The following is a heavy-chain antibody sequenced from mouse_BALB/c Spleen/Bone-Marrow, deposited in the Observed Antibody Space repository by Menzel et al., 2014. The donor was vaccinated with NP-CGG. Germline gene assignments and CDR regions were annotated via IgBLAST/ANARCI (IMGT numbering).Heavy chain of an antibody. V-gene: IGHV4-1*02. CDR3: ARLYYYGRFAY. D-gene: IGHD1-1*01. CDR2: INPDSSTI. J-gene: IGHJ3*01. Sequence: EVKLMESGGGLVQPGGSLKLSCAASGFDFSRYWMSWVRQAPGKGLEWIGEINPDSSTINYTPSLKDKFIISRDNAKNTLYLQMSKVRSEDTALYYCARLYYYGRFAYCGQGTLVTVSA. CDR1: GFDFSRYW.